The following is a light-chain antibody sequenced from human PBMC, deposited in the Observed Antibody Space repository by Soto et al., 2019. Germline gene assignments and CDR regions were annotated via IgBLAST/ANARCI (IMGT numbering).Light chain of an antibody. Sequence: EIVMKQSPATVSVSPVDRVTLSCRASRTVHSNVAWYQHKPGQAPRLLIYGASTRATGIPARFSGGGSGTEFTLTISSLQSEDFAVYYCQQYDNWLTGTVGQGTQVEIK. V-gene: IGKV3-15*01. J-gene: IGKJ1*01. CDR3: QQYDNWLTGT. CDR2: GAS. CDR1: RTVHSN.